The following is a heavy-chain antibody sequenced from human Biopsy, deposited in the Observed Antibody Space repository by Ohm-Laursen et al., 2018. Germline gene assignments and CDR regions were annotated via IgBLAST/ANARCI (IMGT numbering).Heavy chain of an antibody. CDR1: GYTLNELS. D-gene: IGHD1-1*01. V-gene: IGHV1-24*01. Sequence: GASVKVSCKVSGYTLNELSMHWVRQVPGKGLEWMGGFAPENGKTVYEQNFQARVSLTEDTSTDTAYMELRSLRSEDTAVYYCAADINVWNVNYWGQGTQVTVSS. CDR3: AADINVWNVNY. J-gene: IGHJ4*02. CDR2: FAPENGKT.